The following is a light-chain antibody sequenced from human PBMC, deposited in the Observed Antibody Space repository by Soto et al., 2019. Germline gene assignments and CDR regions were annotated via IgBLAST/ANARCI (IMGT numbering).Light chain of an antibody. J-gene: IGLJ1*01. CDR1: RSDIGAHNF. Sequence: QSALTQPASVSGSPGQAITVSCSGTRSDIGAHNFVSWYQQHPGKVPKLIIYEVINRPSGVSDRFSGSKSGNTASLTISGLQSEDEADYYCNSYTTSNTFVFGSGTKVTVL. CDR3: NSYTTSNTFV. V-gene: IGLV2-14*03. CDR2: EVI.